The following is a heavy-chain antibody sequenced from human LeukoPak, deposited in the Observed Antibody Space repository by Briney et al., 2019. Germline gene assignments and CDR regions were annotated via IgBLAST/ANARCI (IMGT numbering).Heavy chain of an antibody. J-gene: IGHJ4*02. V-gene: IGHV4-59*08. D-gene: IGHD1-26*01. Sequence: SETLSLTCTVSGGSISNYYWSWIRQPPGKGLEWIGYIYYSGSTKYNPSLKSRDTISVDMSKNQFSLNLISVTAADTAVYYCAGRYSAYFDSWGQGTLVTVSS. CDR1: GGSISNYY. CDR3: AGRYSAYFDS. CDR2: IYYSGST.